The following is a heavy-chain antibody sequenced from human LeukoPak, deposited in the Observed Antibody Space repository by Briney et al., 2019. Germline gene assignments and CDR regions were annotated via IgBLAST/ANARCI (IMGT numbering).Heavy chain of an antibody. CDR1: GGTFSSYA. J-gene: IGHJ6*04. V-gene: IGHV1-69*13. CDR3: ARDGGLGDIVVVPAAMEGYYGMDV. D-gene: IGHD2-2*01. CDR2: IIPIFGTA. Sequence: SVKVSCKASGGTFSSYAISWVRQAPGQGLEWMGGIIPIFGTANYAQKFQGRVTITADESTSTAYMELSSLRSEDTAVYYCARDGGLGDIVVVPAAMEGYYGMDVWGKGTTVIVSS.